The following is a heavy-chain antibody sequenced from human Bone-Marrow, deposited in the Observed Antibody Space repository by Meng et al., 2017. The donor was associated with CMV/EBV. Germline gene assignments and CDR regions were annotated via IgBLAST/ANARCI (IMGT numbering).Heavy chain of an antibody. Sequence: SETLSLTCAVYGGSFSGYYWSWIRQPPGKGLEWIGEINHSGSTNYNPSLKSRVTISVDTSKNQFSLKLSSVTAADTAVYYCAREGGGNSGEYYYYYYGMDVWGQGTTVTVSS. CDR3: AREGGGNSGEYYYYYYGMDV. J-gene: IGHJ6*02. V-gene: IGHV4-34*01. CDR2: INHSGST. CDR1: GGSFSGYY. D-gene: IGHD4-23*01.